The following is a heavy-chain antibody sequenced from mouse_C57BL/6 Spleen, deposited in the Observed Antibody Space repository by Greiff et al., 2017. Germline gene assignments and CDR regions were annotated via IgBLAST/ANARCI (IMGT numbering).Heavy chain of an antibody. Sequence: EVKLVESGGDLVKPGGSLKLSCAASGFTFSSYGMSWVRQTPDKRLEWVATISSGGSYTSYPDSVKGRYTLSRDNAKNTTYLQMSILKSGGTSMYYCAKYCQLGPSYYFDYWGQGTTLTVAS. V-gene: IGHV5-6*01. CDR3: AKYCQLGPSYYFDY. CDR1: GFTFSSYG. CDR2: ISSGGSYT. J-gene: IGHJ2*01. D-gene: IGHD1-3*01.